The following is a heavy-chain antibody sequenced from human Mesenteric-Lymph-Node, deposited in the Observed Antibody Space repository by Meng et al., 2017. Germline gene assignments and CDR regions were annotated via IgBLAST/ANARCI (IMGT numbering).Heavy chain of an antibody. V-gene: IGHV4-4*02. D-gene: IGHD2-21*01. Sequence: QVQLQESGPGLVKPSGTLSLTCTVSGDSISSDIWWSWVRQPPGKGLEWIGEVYHRGDTNYNPSLKSRVVISVDTSKNQFSLNLNSMTAADTAVYYCASFDHIPRRNYFDYWGQGTPVTVSS. J-gene: IGHJ4*02. CDR2: VYHRGDT. CDR3: ASFDHIPRRNYFDY. CDR1: GDSISSDIW.